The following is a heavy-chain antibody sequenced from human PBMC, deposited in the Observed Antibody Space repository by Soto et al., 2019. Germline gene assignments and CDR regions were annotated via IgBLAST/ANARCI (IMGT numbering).Heavy chain of an antibody. V-gene: IGHV5-10-1*01. D-gene: IGHD2-2*01. CDR1: GYSFTSYW. CDR3: ARHKGYCSSTSCYWISAFDI. CDR2: IDPSDSYT. J-gene: IGHJ3*02. Sequence: GESLKISCKGSGYSFTSYWISWVRQMPGKGLEWMGRIDPSDSYTNYSPSFQGHVTISADKSISTAYLQWSSLKASDTAMYYCARHKGYCSSTSCYWISAFDIWGQGTMGTVSS.